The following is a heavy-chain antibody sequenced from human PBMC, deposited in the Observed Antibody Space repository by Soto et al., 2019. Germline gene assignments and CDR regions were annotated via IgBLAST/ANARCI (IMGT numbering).Heavy chain of an antibody. CDR1: GFTFSSYA. D-gene: IGHD1-20*01. CDR3: ARNKRLTITDTHFYSYYAMYV. Sequence: GGSLRLSCAASGFTFSSYAMHWVRQAPGTGLEWVAVISYDGSNKYYADSVKGRFTISRDNSKNTLYLQMNSLRAEDTAVYYCARNKRLTITDTHFYSYYAMYVCGQGTTV. J-gene: IGHJ6*02. CDR2: ISYDGSNK. V-gene: IGHV3-30-3*01.